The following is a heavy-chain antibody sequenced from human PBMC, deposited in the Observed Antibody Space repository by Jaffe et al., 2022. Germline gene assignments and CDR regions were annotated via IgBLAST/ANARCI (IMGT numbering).Heavy chain of an antibody. J-gene: IGHJ4*02. CDR3: AKDSGTPTVTTWDYFDY. Sequence: EVQLLESGGGLVQPGGSLRLSCAASGFTFSSYAMSWVRQAPGKGLEWVSAISGSGGSTYYADSVKGRFTISRDNSKNTLYLQMNSLRAEDTAVYYCAKDSGTPTVTTWDYFDYWGQGTLVTVSS. D-gene: IGHD4-4*01. CDR2: ISGSGGST. V-gene: IGHV3-23*01. CDR1: GFTFSSYA.